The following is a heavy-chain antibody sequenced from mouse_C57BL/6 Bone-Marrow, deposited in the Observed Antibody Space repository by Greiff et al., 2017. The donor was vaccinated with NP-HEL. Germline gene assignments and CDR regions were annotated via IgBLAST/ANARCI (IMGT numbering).Heavy chain of an antibody. D-gene: IGHD2-3*01. J-gene: IGHJ4*01. CDR1: GYTFTSYW. CDR2: INPSSGYT. CDR3: ARGPLYDGYYRSYYAMDY. V-gene: IGHV1-7*01. Sequence: VQPQQSGAELAKPGASVKLSCKASGYTFTSYWMHWVKQRPGQGLEWIGYINPSSGYTKYNQKFKDKATLTADKSSSTAYMQLSSLTYEDSAVYYCARGPLYDGYYRSYYAMDYWGQGTSVTVSS.